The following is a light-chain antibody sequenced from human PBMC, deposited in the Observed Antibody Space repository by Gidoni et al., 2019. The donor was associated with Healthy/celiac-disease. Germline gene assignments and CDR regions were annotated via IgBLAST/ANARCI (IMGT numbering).Light chain of an antibody. V-gene: IGKV1-5*03. J-gene: IGKJ2*01. CDR3: QQYNSYPYT. CDR2: KAS. Sequence: DIQMTQSPSTLSASVGDRVTITCRASPSISSWLAWYQQKPGKAPKLLIYKASGLESGVPSRCSGSGSGTEFTLTISSLQPDDFATYYCQQYNSYPYTFGQGTKLEIK. CDR1: PSISSW.